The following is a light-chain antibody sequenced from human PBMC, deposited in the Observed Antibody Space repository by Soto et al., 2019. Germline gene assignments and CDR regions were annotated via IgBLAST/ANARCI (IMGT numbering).Light chain of an antibody. Sequence: ELVFTHSPGTLSLSPGERATLSCRASQSVSSSYLAWYQQKPGQAPRVLIYGASTRATNIPPRFSGSGSGTEFTLTISSLQSEDFAVYFCQQYNNWPLTFGGGTKVDI. CDR3: QQYNNWPLT. CDR1: QSVSSSY. V-gene: IGKV3-15*01. J-gene: IGKJ4*01. CDR2: GAS.